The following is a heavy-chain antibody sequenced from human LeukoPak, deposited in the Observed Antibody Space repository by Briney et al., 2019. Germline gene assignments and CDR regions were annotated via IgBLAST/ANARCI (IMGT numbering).Heavy chain of an antibody. V-gene: IGHV1-8*01. CDR2: MNPNSGNT. Sequence: ASVKVSCEASGYTFTSYDINWVRQATGQGLEWMGWMNPNSGNTGYAQKFQGRVTMTRNTSISTAYMELSSLRSEDTAVYYCARGLARTSMVTMGGVRFDYWGQGTLVTVSS. J-gene: IGHJ4*02. CDR3: ARGLARTSMVTMGGVRFDY. CDR1: GYTFTSYD. D-gene: IGHD5-18*01.